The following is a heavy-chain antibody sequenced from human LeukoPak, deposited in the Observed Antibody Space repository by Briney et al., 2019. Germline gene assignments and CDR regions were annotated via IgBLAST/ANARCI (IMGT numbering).Heavy chain of an antibody. J-gene: IGHJ4*02. CDR2: IYYTGGA. Sequence: SETLSLTCTVSGGSVSSDIYYWSWIRQPPGKGLEWIGYIYYTGGANYNPSLKSRVTISVDTSKNQFSPKVSSVTAADTAVYYCARDPVTTRSLDYWGQGTLVTVSS. D-gene: IGHD4-17*01. CDR1: GGSVSSDIYY. V-gene: IGHV4-61*01. CDR3: ARDPVTTRSLDY.